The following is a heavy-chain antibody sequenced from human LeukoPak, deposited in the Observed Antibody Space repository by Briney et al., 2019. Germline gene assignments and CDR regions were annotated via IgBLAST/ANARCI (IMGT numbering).Heavy chain of an antibody. CDR1: GYSISSGYY. CDR3: ARDPGDY. V-gene: IGHV4-38-2*02. Sequence: PSETLSLTCTVSGYSISSGYYWGWIRQPPGKGLEWIGTIYHSGSTYYNPSLKSRVTISVDKSKNQFSLKLSSVTAADTAVYYCARDPGDYWGQGTLVTVSS. CDR2: IYHSGST. J-gene: IGHJ4*02.